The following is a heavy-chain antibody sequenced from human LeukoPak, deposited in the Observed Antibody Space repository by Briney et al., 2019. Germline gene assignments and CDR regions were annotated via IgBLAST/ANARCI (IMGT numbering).Heavy chain of an antibody. J-gene: IGHJ4*02. CDR3: ARVRQLRLFYFDS. CDR1: VGSITSYY. CDR2: IYYSGST. D-gene: IGHD5-18*01. Sequence: SETLSLTCTVSVGSITSYYWSWIRQPPGKGLEWIGYIYYSGSTNYNPSLKSRVTISVDTSKNQFSLKLTSVTAADTAVYYCARVRQLRLFYFDSWGQGTLVTVSS. V-gene: IGHV4-59*01.